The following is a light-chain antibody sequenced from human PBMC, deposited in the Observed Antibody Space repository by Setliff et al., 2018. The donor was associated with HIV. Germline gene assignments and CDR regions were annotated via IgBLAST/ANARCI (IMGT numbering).Light chain of an antibody. V-gene: IGLV2-14*01. J-gene: IGLJ1*01. CDR3: SSYISSSTL. CDR1: SSDVGGYNF. Sequence: QSVLTQPASVSGSPGQSITISCTGTSSDVGGYNFVSWYQQHPGKAPKLIIYEVSNRPSGVSNRFSGSKSGNTASLTISGLQAEDEADYYCSSYISSSTLFGTGTKVTVL. CDR2: EVS.